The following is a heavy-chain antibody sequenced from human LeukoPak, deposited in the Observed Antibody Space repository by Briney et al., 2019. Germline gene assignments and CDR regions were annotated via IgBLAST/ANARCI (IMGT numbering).Heavy chain of an antibody. V-gene: IGHV3-7*03. CDR2: IKQDGSEK. D-gene: IGHD3-22*01. CDR1: GFTFSSSW. CDR3: AKYLHDSSFDY. J-gene: IGHJ4*02. Sequence: GGSLRLSCAASGFTFSSSWMSWVRQAPGKGLEWVANIKQDGSEKYYVGSVKGRFTISRDNAKNSLYLQMNSLRAEDTAVYYCAKYLHDSSFDYWGQGTLVTVSS.